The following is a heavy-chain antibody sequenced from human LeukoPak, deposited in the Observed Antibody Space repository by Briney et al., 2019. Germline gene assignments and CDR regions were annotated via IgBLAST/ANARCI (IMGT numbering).Heavy chain of an antibody. CDR1: GRSISSYY. CDR2: IYYSGST. V-gene: IGHV4-59*08. Sequence: SDTLSLTCTVSGRSISSYYWSWIRQPPGKGLEWIGYIYYSGSTNYNPSLKSRVTISVDTSKNQFSLKLSSVTAADTAVYYCARQYSSGWQYDYWGQGTLVTVSS. J-gene: IGHJ4*02. CDR3: ARQYSSGWQYDY. D-gene: IGHD6-19*01.